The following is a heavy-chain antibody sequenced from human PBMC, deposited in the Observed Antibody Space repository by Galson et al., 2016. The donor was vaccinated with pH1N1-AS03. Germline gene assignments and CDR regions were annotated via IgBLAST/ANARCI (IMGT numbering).Heavy chain of an antibody. CDR1: GFTFSSYA. CDR2: ISGNGVST. V-gene: IGHV3-64*01. J-gene: IGHJ4*02. CDR3: ARGPGSYSNYWFPPPDY. Sequence: SLRLSCAASGFTFSSYAMYWVRQAPGKGLEYVSAISGNGVSTYYANSVKGRFTISSDNSKNTQYLQMGSLRAEDMAVYYCARGPGSYSNYWFPPPDYWGQGTLVTVSS. D-gene: IGHD6-13*01.